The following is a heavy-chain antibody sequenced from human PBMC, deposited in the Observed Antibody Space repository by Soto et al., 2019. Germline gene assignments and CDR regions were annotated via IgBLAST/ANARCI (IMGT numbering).Heavy chain of an antibody. Sequence: GGSLRLSCAASGFTFSSYAMHWVRQAPGKGLEWVAVISYDGGNKYYADSVKGRFTISRDNSKNTLYLQMNSLRAEDTAVYYCARDNGVLYGIDVWGQGTTVTVSS. CDR2: ISYDGGNK. CDR1: GFTFSSYA. CDR3: ARDNGVLYGIDV. J-gene: IGHJ6*02. D-gene: IGHD2-8*01. V-gene: IGHV3-30-3*01.